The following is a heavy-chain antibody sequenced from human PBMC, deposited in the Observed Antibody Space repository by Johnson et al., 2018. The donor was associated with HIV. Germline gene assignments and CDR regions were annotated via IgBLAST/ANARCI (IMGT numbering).Heavy chain of an antibody. CDR2: IKEDGSEE. D-gene: IGHD6-13*01. CDR3: ARDGLYSSPWDAFDM. V-gene: IGHV3-7*05. J-gene: IGHJ3*02. CDR1: GFTFSSYA. Sequence: VQLVESGGGLVQPGGSLRLSCAASGFTFSSYAMSWVRQAPGKGLEWVGNIKEDGSEENYVDSLEGRFTISRDNAKNSLYLQIDNLRAEDTAVYYCARDGLYSSPWDAFDMWGQGTVVTVSS.